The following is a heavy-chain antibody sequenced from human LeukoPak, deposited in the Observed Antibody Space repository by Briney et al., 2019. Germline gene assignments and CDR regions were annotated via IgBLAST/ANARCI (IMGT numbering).Heavy chain of an antibody. J-gene: IGHJ6*02. Sequence: PSETLSLTCTVSGGSISSSSYYWGWIRQPPGKGLEWIGSIYYSGSTYYNPSLKNRVTISVDMSKNQFSLKLSSVTAADTAVYYCARQGTVTTYYYYYYGMDVWGQGTTVTVSS. CDR3: ARQGTVTTYYYYYYGMDV. CDR1: GGSISSSSYY. D-gene: IGHD4-17*01. V-gene: IGHV4-39*01. CDR2: IYYSGST.